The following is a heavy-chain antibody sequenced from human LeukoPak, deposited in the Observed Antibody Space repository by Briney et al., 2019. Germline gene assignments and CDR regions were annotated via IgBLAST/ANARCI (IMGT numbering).Heavy chain of an antibody. D-gene: IGHD3/OR15-3a*01. V-gene: IGHV3-23*01. CDR3: AKGGTGYYTLLFVY. CDR2: ISGSGGTT. CDR1: GFTFSSYG. J-gene: IGHJ4*02. Sequence: AGGSLRLFCAASGFTFSSYGMSWVRQAPGKGLEWVSAISGSGGTTKYADSVKGRFTISRDNSKNTLYLQMNSLRAEDTAVYYCAKGGTGYYTLLFVYWGQGILVTVSS.